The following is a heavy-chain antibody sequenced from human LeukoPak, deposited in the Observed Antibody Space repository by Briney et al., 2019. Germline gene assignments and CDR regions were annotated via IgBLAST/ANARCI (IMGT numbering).Heavy chain of an antibody. D-gene: IGHD2-21*02. CDR2: ISGSSGST. Sequence: AGGSLRLSCAASGFTFSSYAMSWVRQAPGKGLEWVSTISGSSGSTYYADSVKGRFTISRDNSKNTLFMQMNSLRAEDTAVYYCAKFRVVVVVTATIDYWGQGTLVTVSS. J-gene: IGHJ4*02. V-gene: IGHV3-23*01. CDR1: GFTFSSYA. CDR3: AKFRVVVVVTATIDY.